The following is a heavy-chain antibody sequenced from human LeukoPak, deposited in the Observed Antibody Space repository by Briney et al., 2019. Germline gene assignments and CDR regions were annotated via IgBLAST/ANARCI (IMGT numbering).Heavy chain of an antibody. CDR1: GGSFSGYY. J-gene: IGHJ5*02. Sequence: SETLSLTCAVYGGSFSGYYWNWIRQPPGKGLEWIGEITHRGSTNYNPSLKSRVTISVDTSKNQFSLKLSSVTAADTAVYYCVRGPLSSSSWYEGFNWFDPWGQGTLVTVSS. V-gene: IGHV4-34*01. D-gene: IGHD6-13*01. CDR2: ITHRGST. CDR3: VRGPLSSSSWYEGFNWFDP.